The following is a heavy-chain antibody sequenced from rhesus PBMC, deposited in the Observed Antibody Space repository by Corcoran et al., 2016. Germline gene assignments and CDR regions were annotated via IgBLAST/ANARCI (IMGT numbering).Heavy chain of an antibody. Sequence: EVQLAESGGGLVQPGGSLRLSCAASGFTFSGYEMHWVRQAPGMGLESVAFIGGDSSYTQYADSVKGRFTISRDNAKNSLSVKMNSLRAEDTAVYYCARRHVTGTTAVDYWGQGVLVTVSS. CDR1: GFTFSGYE. CDR2: IGGDSSYT. J-gene: IGHJ4*01. D-gene: IGHD1-7*02. V-gene: IGHV3-115*02. CDR3: ARRHVTGTTAVDY.